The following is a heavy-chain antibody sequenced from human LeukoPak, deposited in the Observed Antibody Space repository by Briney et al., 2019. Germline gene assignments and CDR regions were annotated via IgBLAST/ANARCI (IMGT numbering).Heavy chain of an antibody. CDR1: GGSFSGYY. CDR3: ARAAAAATPGDAFDI. Sequence: SETLSLTCAVYGGSFSGYYWSWIRQPPGKGLEWIGEINHSGSTNYNPSLKSRVTISVDTSKNQFSLKLSSVTAADTAVYYCARAAAAATPGDAFDIWGQGTMVTVSS. V-gene: IGHV4-34*01. D-gene: IGHD2-15*01. J-gene: IGHJ3*02. CDR2: INHSGST.